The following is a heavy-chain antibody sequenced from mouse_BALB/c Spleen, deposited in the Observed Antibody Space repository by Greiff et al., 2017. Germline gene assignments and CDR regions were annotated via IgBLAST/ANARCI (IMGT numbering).Heavy chain of an antibody. V-gene: IGHV5-6-5*01. CDR2: ISSGGST. Sequence: EVMLVESGGGLVKPGGSLKLSCAASGFTFSSYAMSWVRQTPEKRLEWVASISSGGSTYYPDSVKGRFTISRDNARNILYLQMSSLRSEDTAMYYCARGENYGNPWLAYWGQGTLVTVSA. D-gene: IGHD2-1*01. CDR1: GFTFSSYA. CDR3: ARGENYGNPWLAY. J-gene: IGHJ3*01.